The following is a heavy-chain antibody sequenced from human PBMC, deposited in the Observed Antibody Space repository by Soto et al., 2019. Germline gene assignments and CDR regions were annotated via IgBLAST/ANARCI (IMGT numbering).Heavy chain of an antibody. V-gene: IGHV4-4*07. D-gene: IGHD6-13*01. CDR2: IHTTENT. CDR1: GDSISSYY. J-gene: IGHJ4*02. Sequence: SETLSLTCTVSGDSISSYYLSWIRQPAGKGMEWIGRIHTTENTNYNPSLRSRVTMSVDTSNNQFSLKLTSLTAADTAVYYCARALSSAAGLYFDYWGQGTLVTVSS. CDR3: ARALSSAAGLYFDY.